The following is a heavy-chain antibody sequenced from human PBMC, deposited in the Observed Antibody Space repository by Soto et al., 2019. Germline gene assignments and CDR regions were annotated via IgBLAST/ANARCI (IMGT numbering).Heavy chain of an antibody. V-gene: IGHV2-5*01. D-gene: IGHD3-10*01. CDR1: GFSLTTSGVG. J-gene: IGHJ3*01. Sequence: SGPTLVNPTQTLTLTCTFSGFSLTTSGVGVGWIRQPPGKALGWLALIYWNDDTRYSPSLKNRVTITTDTSKNQVVLTMTDMDPVDTATYYCARRLTVVPLAFDLWGQGTMVTVS. CDR2: IYWNDDT. CDR3: ARRLTVVPLAFDL.